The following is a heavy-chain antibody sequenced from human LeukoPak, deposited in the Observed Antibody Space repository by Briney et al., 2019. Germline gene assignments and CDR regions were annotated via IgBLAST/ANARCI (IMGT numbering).Heavy chain of an antibody. CDR3: ERAGPGGPFDY. Sequence: TSETLSLTCTVSGGSISVYYWSWFRQPPGKALEWFGYVSNIGSTNYNPSLRSRVTLSGDTTRNQLSLKLSSVTAADTAVYYCERAGPGGPFDYWGQGTQVTVSS. V-gene: IGHV4-59*08. D-gene: IGHD2-8*02. CDR2: VSNIGST. CDR1: GGSISVYY. J-gene: IGHJ4*02.